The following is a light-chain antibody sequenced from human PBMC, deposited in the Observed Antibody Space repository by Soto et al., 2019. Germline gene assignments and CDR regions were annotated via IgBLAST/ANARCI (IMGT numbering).Light chain of an antibody. J-gene: IGKJ1*01. CDR3: HQYDNWPKT. CDR2: RAS. V-gene: IGKV3-15*01. CDR1: QSISSN. Sequence: IVLTQSPGTLSLSTGERATLSCRASQSISSNLAWFQQRPGQAPSLLIYRASTRIAGVPDRFSGSGSGTEFTLTISSLQSEDFAVYYCHQYDNWPKTFGQGTKVDIK.